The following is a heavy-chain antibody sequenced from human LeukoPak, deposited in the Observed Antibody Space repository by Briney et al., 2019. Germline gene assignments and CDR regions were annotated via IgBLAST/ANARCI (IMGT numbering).Heavy chain of an antibody. J-gene: IGHJ3*02. Sequence: SETLSLTCTVSGGSISSYYWSWIRQPAGKGLEWIGRISSSGSTNYNPSLKSRVTISVDTSKNQFPLKLSSVTPADTAVYFCARGPYSYDSSGAFDIWGQGTMVTVSS. CDR3: ARGPYSYDSSGAFDI. D-gene: IGHD3-22*01. CDR1: GGSISSYY. CDR2: ISSSGST. V-gene: IGHV4-4*07.